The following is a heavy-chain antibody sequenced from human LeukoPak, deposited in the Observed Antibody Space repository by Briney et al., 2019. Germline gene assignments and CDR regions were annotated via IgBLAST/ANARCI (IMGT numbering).Heavy chain of an antibody. V-gene: IGHV1-2*02. Sequence: ASVKVSCTASGYTFTGDYMHWVRQAPGQGLVWRGWINPHSGGTNYAQKFQGRVIMTRDTSISTAYRELSRLRSCDTAVYYCERVFGSYFDYWGQGTLVTVSS. D-gene: IGHD3-3*01. J-gene: IGHJ4*02. CDR1: GYTFTGDY. CDR2: INPHSGGT. CDR3: ERVFGSYFDY.